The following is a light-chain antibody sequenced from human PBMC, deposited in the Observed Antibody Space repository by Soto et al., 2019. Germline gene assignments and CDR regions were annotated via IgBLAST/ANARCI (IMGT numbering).Light chain of an antibody. CDR3: QQYESSPPKYT. V-gene: IGKV3-20*01. CDR1: QSVSNSY. Sequence: IVLTQSPCTLSLSPGERATLSCRASQSVSNSYLAWYQHKPGQAPRLLIYGASSRATGIPDRFSGSASGSDFPLVISRLEPADFAVYSCQQYESSPPKYTFGQGTQLEIK. CDR2: GAS. J-gene: IGKJ2*01.